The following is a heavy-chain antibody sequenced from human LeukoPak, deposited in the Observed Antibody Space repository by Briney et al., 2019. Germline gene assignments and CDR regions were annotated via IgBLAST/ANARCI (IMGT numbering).Heavy chain of an antibody. CDR3: ARGGAAAALR. CDR2: ISGSGGST. CDR1: GFTFSSYA. V-gene: IGHV3-23*01. J-gene: IGHJ1*01. Sequence: GGSLRLSCAASGFTFSSYAMSWVRQAPGKGLEWVPAISGSGGSTYYADSVKGRFTISRDNAKNSLYLQMNSLRAEDTAVYYCARGGAAAALRWGQGTLVTVSS. D-gene: IGHD6-13*01.